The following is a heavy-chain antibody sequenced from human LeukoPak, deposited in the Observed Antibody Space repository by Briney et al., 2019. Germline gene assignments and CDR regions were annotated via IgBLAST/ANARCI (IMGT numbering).Heavy chain of an antibody. Sequence: SETLSLTCTVSGGSISSYYWSWIRQPPGKGLEWIGYIYYSGSTNFNPSLKSRVTISVDTSKNQFSLKLSSVTAADTAVYYCARLLNGDYGDYWGQGTLVTVSS. CDR2: IYYSGST. V-gene: IGHV4-59*08. J-gene: IGHJ4*02. D-gene: IGHD4-17*01. CDR3: ARLLNGDYGDY. CDR1: GGSISSYY.